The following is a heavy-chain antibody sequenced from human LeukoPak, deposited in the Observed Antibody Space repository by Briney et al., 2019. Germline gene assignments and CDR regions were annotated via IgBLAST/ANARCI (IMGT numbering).Heavy chain of an antibody. CDR2: MRFDGSNT. Sequence: QPGGSLRLSCITSGLLFNKFGMHWVRQAPGKGLEWVTFMRFDGSNTYYADSVRGRFTISRDNSKNTLYLEKNSLRSEDTAVYYCAVWNNGFAFDHWGQGTLVTVSS. D-gene: IGHD1/OR15-1a*01. CDR1: GLLFNKFG. CDR3: AVWNNGFAFDH. V-gene: IGHV3-30*02. J-gene: IGHJ4*02.